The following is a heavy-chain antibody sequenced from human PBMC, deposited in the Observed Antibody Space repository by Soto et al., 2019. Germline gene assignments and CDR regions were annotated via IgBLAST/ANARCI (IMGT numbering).Heavy chain of an antibody. CDR3: ARGKYYHFWSGYTLDY. CDR2: IKSDGSST. CDR1: GFAFGSYW. D-gene: IGHD3-3*01. J-gene: IGHJ4*02. V-gene: IGHV3-74*01. Sequence: WGSLRLSCAASGFAFGSYWMHWVRQAPGKGLVWVSRIKSDGSSTSYADSVKGRFTISRDNAKNTLYLQMNSLRAEDTAVYYCARGKYYHFWSGYTLDYWGQGTLVTVSS.